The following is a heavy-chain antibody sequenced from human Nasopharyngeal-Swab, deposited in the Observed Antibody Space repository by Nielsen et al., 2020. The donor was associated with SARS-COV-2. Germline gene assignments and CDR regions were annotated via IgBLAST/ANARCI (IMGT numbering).Heavy chain of an antibody. Sequence: SVKVSCKASGFTFTSSAVQWVRQARGQRLEWIGWIVVGSGNTNYAQKFRERVTITRDMSTSTAYMELSSLRSEDTAAYYCAAARGVWYGDYVLDYWGQGTLVTVSS. J-gene: IGHJ4*02. D-gene: IGHD4-17*01. V-gene: IGHV1-58*01. CDR2: IVVGSGNT. CDR3: AAARGVWYGDYVLDY. CDR1: GFTFTSSA.